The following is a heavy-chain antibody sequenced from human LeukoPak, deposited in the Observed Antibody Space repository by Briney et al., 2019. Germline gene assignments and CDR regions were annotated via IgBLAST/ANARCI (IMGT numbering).Heavy chain of an antibody. D-gene: IGHD5-18*01. V-gene: IGHV4-59*01. Sequence: PSETLSLACTVSGDSISSYYWSWIRQPPGKGLEWIGYIYYSGSTNYKPSLKSRVTISVDTSKNQFSLKLSSVTAADTAVYYCARSGYRYGADALDIWGQGTMVTVS. CDR1: GDSISSYY. CDR2: IYYSGST. J-gene: IGHJ3*02. CDR3: ARSGYRYGADALDI.